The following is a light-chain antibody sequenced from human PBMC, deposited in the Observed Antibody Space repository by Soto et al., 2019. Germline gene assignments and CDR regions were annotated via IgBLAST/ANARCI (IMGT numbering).Light chain of an antibody. V-gene: IGLV2-18*02. J-gene: IGLJ1*01. Sequence: QSVLTQPPSVSGSPGQSVTISCTGTSTDFVSYNRVSWYQQPPGTAPKLMIYEVSKRPSGVPDRFSGSKSGNTASLTISGLQAEDEADYYCSSYTSSSTLSVFGTGTKVTVL. CDR2: EVS. CDR3: SSYTSSSTLSV. CDR1: STDFVSYNR.